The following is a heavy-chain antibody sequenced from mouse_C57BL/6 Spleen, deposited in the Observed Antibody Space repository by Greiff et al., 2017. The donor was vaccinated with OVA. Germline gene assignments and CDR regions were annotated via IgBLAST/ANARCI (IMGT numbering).Heavy chain of an antibody. Sequence: QVQLQQPGAELVKPGASVKLSCKASGYTFTSYWMQWVKQRPGQGLEWIGEIDPSDGYTNYNQKFKGKATLTVDTSSSTAYMQLSSLTSEDSAVYYCAKRDSSGYEDYFDYWGQGTTLTVSS. CDR2: IDPSDGYT. J-gene: IGHJ2*01. CDR1: GYTFTSYW. V-gene: IGHV1-50*01. D-gene: IGHD3-2*02. CDR3: AKRDSSGYEDYFDY.